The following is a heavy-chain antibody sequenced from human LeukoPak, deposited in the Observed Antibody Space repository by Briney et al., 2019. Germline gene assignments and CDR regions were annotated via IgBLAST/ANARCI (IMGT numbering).Heavy chain of an antibody. CDR1: GYTFTTFG. D-gene: IGHD2-15*01. CDR2: ISTYNGNT. J-gene: IGHJ4*02. V-gene: IGHV1-18*01. CDR3: ARVGADCSDGNCY. Sequence: ASVTVSFTASGYTFTTFGITWVRQAPGQGGEGMGWISTYNGNTNYARNLQGRVTITTDTATSTAYMELRSLTSDDTAVYYCARVGADCSDGNCYWGQGTLVTVSS.